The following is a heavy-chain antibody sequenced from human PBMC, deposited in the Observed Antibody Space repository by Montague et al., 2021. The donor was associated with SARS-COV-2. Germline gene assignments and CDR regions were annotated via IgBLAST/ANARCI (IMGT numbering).Heavy chain of an antibody. CDR3: ARHLAVGTSGFDI. CDR1: GGSINNYY. V-gene: IGHV4-59*08. CDR2: IHYTGSA. D-gene: IGHD6-19*01. J-gene: IGHJ3*02. Sequence: SETLSLTCTVSGGSINNYYWSWIRQPPEKGPEWIAFIHYTGSANYNPSLKSRATIPVDPYKNQCSLKLTSVTAADAALYYCARHLAVGTSGFDIWGQGTMVTVSS.